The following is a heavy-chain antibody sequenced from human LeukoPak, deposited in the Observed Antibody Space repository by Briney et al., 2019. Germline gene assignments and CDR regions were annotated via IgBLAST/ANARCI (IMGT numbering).Heavy chain of an antibody. D-gene: IGHD4-23*01. J-gene: IGHJ3*02. CDR1: GFTFSSYA. CDR2: IGYTGDST. V-gene: IGHV3-23*01. CDR3: AKSPTVDAAFDI. Sequence: GGSLRLSCAACGFTFSSYAMNWVRQGPGKGLEWVSGIGYTGDSTFYADSVKGRFTVSRDSSKNTLFLHMNSLRAEDTALYYCAKSPTVDAAFDIWGQGTMVTLSS.